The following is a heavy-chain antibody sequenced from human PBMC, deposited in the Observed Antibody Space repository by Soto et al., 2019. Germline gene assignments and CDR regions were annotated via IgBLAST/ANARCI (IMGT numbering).Heavy chain of an antibody. CDR2: INAGNGNT. D-gene: IGHD2-2*02. V-gene: IGHV1-3*01. CDR3: AGSLQIVPAAIAY. Sequence: ASVKVSCKASGYTFTSYAMHWVRQAPGQRLEWMGWINAGNGNTKYSQKFQGRVTITRDTSASTAYMELSSLRSEDTAVYYCAGSLQIVPAAIAYWGQGTLVTVSS. J-gene: IGHJ4*02. CDR1: GYTFTSYA.